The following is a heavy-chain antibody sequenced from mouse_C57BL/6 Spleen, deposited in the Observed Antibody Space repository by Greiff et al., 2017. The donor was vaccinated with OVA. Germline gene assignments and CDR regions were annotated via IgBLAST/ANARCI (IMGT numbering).Heavy chain of an antibody. D-gene: IGHD2-5*01. Sequence: EVKLVESGGGLVKPGGSLKLSCAASGFTFSDYGMHWVRQAPEKGLDWVAYISSGSSTIYYADTLMGRFTISRDNAKNTLFLQMTSLRSEDTAMYYCARRDSNSYFDYWGQGTTLTVSS. CDR1: GFTFSDYG. V-gene: IGHV5-17*01. CDR2: ISSGSSTI. CDR3: ARRDSNSYFDY. J-gene: IGHJ2*01.